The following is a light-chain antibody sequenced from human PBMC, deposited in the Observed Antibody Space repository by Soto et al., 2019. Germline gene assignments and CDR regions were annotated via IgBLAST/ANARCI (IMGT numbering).Light chain of an antibody. CDR2: AAS. CDR3: QQIYSSPHT. CDR1: QGVCGY. J-gene: IGKJ2*01. Sequence: DIQLTQSPSSLSASVGDRVTISCRASQGVCGYLPWYQQIHGRAPKLLIYAASTLLSGVPSRFTGSGSGTKFTRTISGLQPADFATYYCQQIYSSPHTFCQGTKLES. V-gene: IGKV1-39*01.